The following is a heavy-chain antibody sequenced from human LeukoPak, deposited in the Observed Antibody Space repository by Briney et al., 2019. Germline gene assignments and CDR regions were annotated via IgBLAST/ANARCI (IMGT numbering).Heavy chain of an antibody. CDR3: ARLEGYCSSTSCYAESRVDY. Sequence: ASVKVSCKASGYTFTGYYIHWVRQAPGQGLEWMGWIHTDNGGTNFAQNFQGRVTMTRDTSISTAYMELSRLRSDDTAVYYCARLEGYCSSTSCYAESRVDYWGQGTLVTVSS. J-gene: IGHJ4*02. V-gene: IGHV1-2*02. CDR1: GYTFTGYY. CDR2: IHTDNGGT. D-gene: IGHD2-2*01.